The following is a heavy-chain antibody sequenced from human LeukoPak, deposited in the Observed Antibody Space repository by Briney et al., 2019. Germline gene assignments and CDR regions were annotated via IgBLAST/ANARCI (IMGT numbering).Heavy chain of an antibody. CDR3: ARDSGPDAFDI. V-gene: IGHV4-59*01. Sequence: SQTLSLTCTVSGGSISSYYWSWIRQPPGKGLEWIGYIYYSGSTNYNPSLKSRVTISVDTSKNQFSLKLSSVTAADTAVYYCARDSGPDAFDIWGQGTMVTVSS. J-gene: IGHJ3*02. CDR1: GGSISSYY. D-gene: IGHD6-25*01. CDR2: IYYSGST.